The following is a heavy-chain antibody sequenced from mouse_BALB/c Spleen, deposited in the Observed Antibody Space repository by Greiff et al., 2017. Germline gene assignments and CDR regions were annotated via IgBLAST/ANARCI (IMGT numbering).Heavy chain of an antibody. CDR3: ARNVGSSSWFAY. Sequence: EVQRVESGPGLVKPSQSLSLTCTVTGYSITSDYAWNWIRQFPGNKLEWMGYISYSGSTSYNPSLKSRISITRDTSKNQFFLQLNSVTTEDTATYYCARNVGSSSWFAYWGQGTLVTVSA. V-gene: IGHV3-2*02. CDR2: ISYSGST. D-gene: IGHD1-1*01. J-gene: IGHJ3*01. CDR1: GYSITSDYA.